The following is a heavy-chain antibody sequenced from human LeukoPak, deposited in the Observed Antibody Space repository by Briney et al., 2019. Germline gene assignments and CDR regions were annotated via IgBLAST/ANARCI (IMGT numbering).Heavy chain of an antibody. Sequence: ASVKVSCKASGGTFSSYAISWVRQAPGQGLEWMGGIIPIFGTANYAQKFQGRVTITADKSTSTAYMELSSLRSEDTAVYYCAMNSAISSRGYYYYYYMDVWGKGTTVTVSS. CDR2: IIPIFGTA. J-gene: IGHJ6*03. CDR1: GGTFSSYA. D-gene: IGHD3-3*01. V-gene: IGHV1-69*06. CDR3: AMNSAISSRGYYYYYYMDV.